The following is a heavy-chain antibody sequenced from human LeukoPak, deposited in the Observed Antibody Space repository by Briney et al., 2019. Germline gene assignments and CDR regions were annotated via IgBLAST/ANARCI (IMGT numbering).Heavy chain of an antibody. V-gene: IGHV1-18*01. D-gene: IGHD3-10*01. J-gene: IGHJ4*02. CDR3: ARDYFGLGSYFGTGDY. CDR1: GYTFDEYG. CDR2: ISVQNGNT. Sequence: ASVKVSCKASGYTFDEYGINWVRQAPGQGLEWMGWISVQNGNTKYAQNVQGRVTMTTDTSTETAYVELRTLRSDDTAVYYCARDYFGLGSYFGTGDYWGQGTLVTVSS.